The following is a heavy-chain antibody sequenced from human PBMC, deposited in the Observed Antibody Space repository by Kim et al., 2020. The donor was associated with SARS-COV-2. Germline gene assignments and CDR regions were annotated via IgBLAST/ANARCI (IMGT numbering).Heavy chain of an antibody. V-gene: IGHV3-21*01. D-gene: IGHD3-9*01. J-gene: IGHJ4*02. Sequence: GGSLRLSCAASGFTFSSYSMNWVRQAPGKGLEWVSSISSSSSYIYYADSVKGRFTISRDNAKNSLYLQMNSLRAEDTAVYYCARDTSPALYHQLRYFDWLSFDYWGQGTLVTVSS. CDR3: ARDTSPALYHQLRYFDWLSFDY. CDR1: GFTFSSYS. CDR2: ISSSSSYI.